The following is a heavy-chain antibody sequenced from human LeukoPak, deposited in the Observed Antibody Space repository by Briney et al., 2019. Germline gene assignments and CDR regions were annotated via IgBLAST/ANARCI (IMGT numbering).Heavy chain of an antibody. Sequence: GGSLRLSCAASGFTFSNNGMTWVRQAPGKGLEGVSGISGSGDTTYDADSVKRRFTVSRDNSKNTLYMQMNSLRAEDTAVYYCAKTQGYFDYWGQGTLVTVSS. CDR2: ISGSGDTT. V-gene: IGHV3-23*01. CDR3: AKTQGYFDY. J-gene: IGHJ4*02. CDR1: GFTFSNNG.